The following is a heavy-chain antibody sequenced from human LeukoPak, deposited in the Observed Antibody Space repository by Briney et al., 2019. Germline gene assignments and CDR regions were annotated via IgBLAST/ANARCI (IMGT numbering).Heavy chain of an antibody. V-gene: IGHV3-48*01. CDR3: ARDESSSWYAEYFQH. CDR1: GFTFRSYN. D-gene: IGHD6-13*01. Sequence: GGSLRLSCAASGFTFRSYNMNWVRQAPGKGLEWVSYISSSSSTIYYADSVKGRFTISRDNAKNSLYLQMNSLRAEDTAVYYCARDESSSWYAEYFQHWGQGTLVTVSS. CDR2: ISSSSSTI. J-gene: IGHJ1*01.